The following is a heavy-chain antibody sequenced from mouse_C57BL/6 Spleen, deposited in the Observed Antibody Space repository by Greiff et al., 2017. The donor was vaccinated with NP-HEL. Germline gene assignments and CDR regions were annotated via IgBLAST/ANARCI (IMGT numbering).Heavy chain of an antibody. D-gene: IGHD1-1*01. CDR1: GYTFTSYG. CDR2: IYPRSGNT. CDR3: AAGSSSYWYFDV. V-gene: IGHV1-81*01. J-gene: IGHJ1*03. Sequence: QVQLQQSGAELARPGASVKLSCKASGYTFTSYGISWVKQRTGQGLEWIGEIYPRSGNTYYNEKFKGKATLTADKSSSTAYMELRSLTSEDSAVYFCAAGSSSYWYFDVWGTGTTVTVSS.